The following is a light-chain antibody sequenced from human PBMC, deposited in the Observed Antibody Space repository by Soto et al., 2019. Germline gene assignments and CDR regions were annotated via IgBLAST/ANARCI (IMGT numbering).Light chain of an antibody. Sequence: DIVMTQSPDSLAVSLGERATINCKSSQSVLYSSNNKNYLAWYQQKPGQPPKLLFYWASTRESGVPDRFSGSGSGTDFTLTISSLQDEDVAVYYCQQYYSTPHTFGGGNKVEIK. CDR2: WAS. J-gene: IGKJ4*01. CDR1: QSVLYSSNNKNY. CDR3: QQYYSTPHT. V-gene: IGKV4-1*01.